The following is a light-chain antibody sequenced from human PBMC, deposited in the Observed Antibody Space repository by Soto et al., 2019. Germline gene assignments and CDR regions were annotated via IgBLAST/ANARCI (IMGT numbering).Light chain of an antibody. CDR3: QKYNSAPFT. Sequence: DIQMTQSPSSLSASVGDRVTITCRASLAISNNLAWYQQQPGKVPKLLIYAASTLHSGVPSRFSGTGSGTDFTLTISSLQPEDVATYYCQKYNSAPFTFGQGTRLDMK. J-gene: IGKJ5*01. CDR1: LAISNN. V-gene: IGKV1-27*01. CDR2: AAS.